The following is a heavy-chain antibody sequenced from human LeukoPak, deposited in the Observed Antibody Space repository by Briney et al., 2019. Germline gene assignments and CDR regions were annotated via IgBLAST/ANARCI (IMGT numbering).Heavy chain of an antibody. J-gene: IGHJ3*02. CDR3: AKGRRAGYNSRLDDAFDI. V-gene: IGHV3-9*01. D-gene: IGHD5-24*01. Sequence: PGGSLRLSCAASGITFDDYAMHWVRQGPGKGLEWVSGISWNSGNIGYADSVKGRFTISRDNAKNSLYLQMNSLRAEDTALYYCAKGRRAGYNSRLDDAFDIWGQGTMVTVSS. CDR2: ISWNSGNI. CDR1: GITFDDYA.